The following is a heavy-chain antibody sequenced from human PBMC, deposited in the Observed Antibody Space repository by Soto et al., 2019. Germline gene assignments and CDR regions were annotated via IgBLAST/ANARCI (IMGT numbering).Heavy chain of an antibody. CDR2: INPSGGST. D-gene: IGHD2-21*02. V-gene: IGHV1-46*01. J-gene: IGHJ4*02. CDR1: GYTFTSFY. CDR3: ARGGSMVVVTEGFDF. Sequence: QVQLVQSGPEVKKPGASEQVSCRASGYTFTSFYLHWVRQAPGQGLEWMGRINPSGGSTSNAQKFQGRVSVTRDTSTSNVYMELSSLISEDTAVYYCARGGSMVVVTEGFDFCGQGSLVTVSS.